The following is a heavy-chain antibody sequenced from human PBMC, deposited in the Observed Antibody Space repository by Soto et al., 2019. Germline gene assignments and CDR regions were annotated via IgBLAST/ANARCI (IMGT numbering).Heavy chain of an antibody. CDR3: ARDLPPPYYYDSSGYYPFDY. CDR2: IYYSGST. CDR1: GGSISSYY. Sequence: SETLSLTCTVSGGSISSYYWSWIRQPPGKGLEWIGYIYYSGSTNYNPSLKSRVTISVDTSKNQFSLKLSSVTAADTAVYYCARDLPPPYYYDSSGYYPFDYWGQGTLVTVSS. J-gene: IGHJ4*02. D-gene: IGHD3-22*01. V-gene: IGHV4-59*01.